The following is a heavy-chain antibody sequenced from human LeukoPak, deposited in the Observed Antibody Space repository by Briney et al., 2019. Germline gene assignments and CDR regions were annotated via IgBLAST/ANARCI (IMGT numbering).Heavy chain of an antibody. V-gene: IGHV3-23*01. CDR2: ISGSGGST. J-gene: IGHJ4*02. D-gene: IGHD6-13*01. CDR3: AKDRRGSSSWYRSNY. CDR1: GFTFSSYA. Sequence: GGSLRLSCAASGFTFSSYAMSWVRQAPGKGLEWVSAISGSGGSTYYADSVKGRFTISRDNSKNTLYLQMNSLRAEDTAVYYCAKDRRGSSSWYRSNYWGQGTLVTVSS.